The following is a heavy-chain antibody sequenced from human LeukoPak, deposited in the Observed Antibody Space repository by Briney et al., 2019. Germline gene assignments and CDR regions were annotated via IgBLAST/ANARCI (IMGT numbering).Heavy chain of an antibody. CDR3: ARGTDTAMVTGGYYWFDP. J-gene: IGHJ5*02. CDR1: GSTFSSSG. Sequence: GGSLRLSCAASGSTFSSSGIHGVRQAPGRGLGWGAAIWYDGSSKYYPDSVKGRFNISRNNSKTTLYLQMSGLRAEDTAVYYCARGTDTAMVTGGYYWFDPWGQGTLVTVS. V-gene: IGHV3-33*01. D-gene: IGHD5-18*01. CDR2: IWYDGSSK.